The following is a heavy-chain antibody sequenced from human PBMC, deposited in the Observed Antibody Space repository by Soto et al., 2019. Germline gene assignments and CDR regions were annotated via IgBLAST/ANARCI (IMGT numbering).Heavy chain of an antibody. CDR1: GGSISSYY. V-gene: IGHV4-59*01. D-gene: IGHD3-10*01. CDR3: ARVWGGAFDI. CDR2: IYYSGST. Sequence: SETLSLTCTVYGGSISSYYWSWIRQPPGKGLERNGYIYYSGSTNYNTSKKSQINKSVDTSKNQFSLKLISVTAADTAVYYCARVWGGAFDIWGQGTMVT. J-gene: IGHJ3*02.